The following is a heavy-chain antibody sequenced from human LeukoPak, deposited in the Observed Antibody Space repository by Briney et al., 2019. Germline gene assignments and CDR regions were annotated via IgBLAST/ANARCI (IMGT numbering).Heavy chain of an antibody. J-gene: IGHJ4*02. CDR3: ARDLGDSYGYAVPRHAIDY. D-gene: IGHD5-18*01. Sequence: GGSLRLSCAASGFTFSSYGMHWVRQAPGKGLEWVAVIWYDGSNKYYADSVKGRFTISRDNSKNTLYLQMNSLRAEDTAVYYCARDLGDSYGYAVPRHAIDYWGQGTLVTVSS. CDR1: GFTFSSYG. CDR2: IWYDGSNK. V-gene: IGHV3-33*01.